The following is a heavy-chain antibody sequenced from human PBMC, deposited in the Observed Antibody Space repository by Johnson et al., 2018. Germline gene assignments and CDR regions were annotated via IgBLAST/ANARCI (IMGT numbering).Heavy chain of an antibody. J-gene: IGHJ3*01. V-gene: IGHV3-30-3*01. D-gene: IGHD4-23*01. CDR1: GFTFSSYP. CDR3: ARDSPGGNPHDGFDV. Sequence: QVQLVESGGGVVQPGRSLRLSCAASGFTFSSYPMHWVRQAPGKGLEWVAIISYDGSNKYYADSVKGRFTISRDNSKNTLYLQMNSLRGDDTAMYYCARDSPGGNPHDGFDVWGQGTMVTVSS. CDR2: ISYDGSNK.